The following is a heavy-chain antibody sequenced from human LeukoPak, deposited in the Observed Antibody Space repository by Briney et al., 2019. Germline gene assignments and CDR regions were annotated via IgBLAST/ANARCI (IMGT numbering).Heavy chain of an antibody. V-gene: IGHV1-8*01. J-gene: IGHJ4*02. CDR1: VHTFTIYD. D-gene: IGHD6-13*01. CDR3: ARRIAAAGVGIVY. CDR2: MNPDSGNT. Sequence: ASVKVSCKASVHTFTIYDINWVRQATGQGLEWMGWMNPDSGNTVYAQKFQGRVTMTRNPSISTAYMELSSLTSEDTAVYYCARRIAAAGVGIVYWGQGTLVTVSS.